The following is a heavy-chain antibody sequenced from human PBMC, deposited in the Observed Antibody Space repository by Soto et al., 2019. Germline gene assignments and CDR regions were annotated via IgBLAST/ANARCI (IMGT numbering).Heavy chain of an antibody. CDR3: ARHLVSSSFMGYFFDY. D-gene: IGHD6-6*01. CDR1: GGSISSSSYY. CDR2: IYYSGST. Sequence: PSETLSLTCTVSGGSISSSSYYWGWIRQPPGKGLEWIGSIYYSGSTYYNPSLKSRVTISVDTSKNQFSLKLSSVTAADTAVYYCARHLVSSSFMGYFFDYWGQGTLVTAPQ. V-gene: IGHV4-39*01. J-gene: IGHJ4*02.